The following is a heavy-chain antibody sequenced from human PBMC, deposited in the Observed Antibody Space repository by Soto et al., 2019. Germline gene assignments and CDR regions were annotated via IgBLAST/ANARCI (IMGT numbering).Heavy chain of an antibody. CDR2: IYYSGST. CDR3: ARVGFEVGATFDY. CDR1: GGSISSYY. Sequence: SETLSLTCTVSGGSISSYYWSWIRQPPGKGLEWIGYIYYSGSTNYNPSLKSRVTISVDTSKNQFSLKLSSVTAADTAVYYCARVGFEVGATFDYWGQGTLVTVS. V-gene: IGHV4-59*01. D-gene: IGHD1-26*01. J-gene: IGHJ4*02.